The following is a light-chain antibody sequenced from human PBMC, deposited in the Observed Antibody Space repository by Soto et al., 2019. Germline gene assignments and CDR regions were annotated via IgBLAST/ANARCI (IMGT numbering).Light chain of an antibody. CDR1: SSDVGGYNY. J-gene: IGLJ2*01. CDR2: EVS. V-gene: IGLV2-8*01. Sequence: QSALTQPPSASGSPGQSVTISCTGTSSDVGGYNYVSWYPQHPGKAPKLMIYEVSKRPSGVPDRSSGSKSGNTASLTVSGLQVADEGDYYCSSLDASNKLLFGGGCKLTVL. CDR3: SSLDASNKLL.